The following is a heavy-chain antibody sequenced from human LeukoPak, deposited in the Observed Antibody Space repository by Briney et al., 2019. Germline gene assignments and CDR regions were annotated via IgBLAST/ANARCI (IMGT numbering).Heavy chain of an antibody. CDR2: IYHSGST. V-gene: IGHV4-38-2*02. D-gene: IGHD3-10*01. CDR3: ARDSSYGSGYYYYYMDV. CDR1: GYSISSGYY. Sequence: SETLSLTCTVSGYSISSGYYWGWIRQPPGKGLGWIGSIYHSGSTYYNPSLKSRVTISVDTSKNQFPLKLSSVTAADTAVYYCARDSSYGSGYYYYYMDVWGQGTLVTVSS. J-gene: IGHJ6*03.